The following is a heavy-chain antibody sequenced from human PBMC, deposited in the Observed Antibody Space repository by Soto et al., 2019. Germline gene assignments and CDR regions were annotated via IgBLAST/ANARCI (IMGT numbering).Heavy chain of an antibody. Sequence: GGSLRLSCAASGITCSNYWMEWVRQAPGKGLVWVSRIHSDGITTYYGDSVKGRFTISRDNAKNTLYLQMNSLRAEDTAVYFCAKGSYTRPDYYYYAMDVWGQGTTVTVSS. CDR1: GITCSNYW. V-gene: IGHV3-74*01. J-gene: IGHJ6*02. D-gene: IGHD2-2*01. CDR3: AKGSYTRPDYYYYAMDV. CDR2: IHSDGITT.